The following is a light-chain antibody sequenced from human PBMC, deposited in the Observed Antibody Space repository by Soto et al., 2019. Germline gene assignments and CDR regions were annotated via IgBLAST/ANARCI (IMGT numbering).Light chain of an antibody. V-gene: IGKV3-11*01. Sequence: EIVLTQSPATLSLSPGERATLSCRASQSVSSYLAWYQQKPGQAPRLLIYDASNRATGIPARFSGSGSGTDFTLTISSLEHEDFAVYYCQQRSNWPTFGHGTKVDIK. CDR3: QQRSNWPT. CDR1: QSVSSY. J-gene: IGKJ3*01. CDR2: DAS.